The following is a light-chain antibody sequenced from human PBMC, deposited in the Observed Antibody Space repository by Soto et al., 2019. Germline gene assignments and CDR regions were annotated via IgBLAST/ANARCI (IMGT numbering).Light chain of an antibody. V-gene: IGLV1-44*01. CDR2: SNN. J-gene: IGLJ1*01. Sequence: QSALAQPPSASGTPGQRVTISCSGSSSNIGSNTANRYQQLPGTAPKLLIYSNNQRPSWVPDRFSGSKSGTSASLAIIGLQSEDEADYYCAAWDDSLNGYVFGTGTKVTVL. CDR1: SSNIGSNT. CDR3: AAWDDSLNGYV.